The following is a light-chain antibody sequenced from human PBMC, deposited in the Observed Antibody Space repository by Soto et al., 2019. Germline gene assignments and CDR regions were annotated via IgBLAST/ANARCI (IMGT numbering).Light chain of an antibody. CDR1: QGIRTD. V-gene: IGKV1-17*01. Sequence: DLQMTQSPSSLSASVGDRVTITCRASQGIRTDLGWYQQKPGKAPRRLISAASILQPGLPSTFSGTLSRTQFTLTITSLQPEDFSTYYCLHHNTYPYTFGQRTKLQIK. CDR2: AAS. J-gene: IGKJ2*01. CDR3: LHHNTYPYT.